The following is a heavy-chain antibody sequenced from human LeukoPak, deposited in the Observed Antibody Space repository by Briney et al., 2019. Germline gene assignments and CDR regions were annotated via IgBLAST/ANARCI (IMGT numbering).Heavy chain of an antibody. D-gene: IGHD2-2*01. CDR3: ARHCSSTTCYYSTGFYYGIDV. CDR2: ISETSTYK. J-gene: IGHJ6*02. V-gene: IGHV3-21*01. CDR1: GFIFSDFT. Sequence: GGSLRLSCAASGFIFSDFTLTWVRQAPGKGLEWVSSISETSTYKYYADPVDGRFTISRDNAKKSLFLQMNSLRAEDTAVYYCARHCSSTTCYYSTGFYYGIDVWGQGTTVTVSS.